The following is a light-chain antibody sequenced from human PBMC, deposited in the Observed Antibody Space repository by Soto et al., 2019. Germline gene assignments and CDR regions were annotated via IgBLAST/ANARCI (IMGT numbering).Light chain of an antibody. CDR3: QHRSTWHRA. Sequence: EIVLTQSPATLSLSPGERATLSCRASQSVGIYLGWYQQRPGQAPRLLIYDASKRAAGIPARFSGSGSGTDFTLTINSLEPEDFAVYYCQHRSTWHRAFGQGTRLEIK. V-gene: IGKV3-11*01. CDR1: QSVGIY. J-gene: IGKJ5*01. CDR2: DAS.